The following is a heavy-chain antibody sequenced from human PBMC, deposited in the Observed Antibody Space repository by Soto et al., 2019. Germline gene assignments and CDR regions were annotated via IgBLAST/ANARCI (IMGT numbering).Heavy chain of an antibody. CDR3: VSTADH. D-gene: IGHD2-21*02. V-gene: IGHV4-39*01. J-gene: IGHJ4*01. CDR2: VFYSGTT. Sequence: SETLSLTCSVSGGSIDRSRYYWGWIRQPPGKGLEWIGSVFYSGTTYYTPSLKSRVTMSVDTSKNQFSLRLTSVTAADTAVYYCVSTADHWGHGTLVTVSS. CDR1: GGSIDRSRYY.